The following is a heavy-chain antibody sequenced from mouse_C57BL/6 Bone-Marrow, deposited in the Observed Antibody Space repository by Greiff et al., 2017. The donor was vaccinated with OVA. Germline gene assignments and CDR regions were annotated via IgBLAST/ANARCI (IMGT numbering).Heavy chain of an antibody. V-gene: IGHV5-12*01. D-gene: IGHD4-1*01. Sequence: EVQGVESGGGLVQPGGSLKLSCAASGFTFSDYYMYWVRQTPEKRLEWVAYISNGGGSTYYPDTVKGRFTISRDHAKNTLYLQMSRLKSEDTAMYYCARQGNWDLAWLAYWGQGTLVTVSA. CDR1: GFTFSDYY. CDR2: ISNGGGST. J-gene: IGHJ3*01. CDR3: ARQGNWDLAWLAY.